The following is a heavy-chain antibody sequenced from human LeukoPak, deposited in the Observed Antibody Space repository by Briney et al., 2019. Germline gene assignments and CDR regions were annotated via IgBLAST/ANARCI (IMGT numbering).Heavy chain of an antibody. D-gene: IGHD3-10*01. Sequence: PGGSLRLSCTASGFTFGDYAMSWFRQAPGKGLEWVGFIRRKAYGGTTEYAASVKGRFTISRDDSTSIAELQMNSLKTEETAVYYCTRDTAVGYYSSGSPLNDYWGQGTLVTVSS. CDR1: GFTFGDYA. CDR2: IRRKAYGGTT. V-gene: IGHV3-49*03. CDR3: TRDTAVGYYSSGSPLNDY. J-gene: IGHJ4*02.